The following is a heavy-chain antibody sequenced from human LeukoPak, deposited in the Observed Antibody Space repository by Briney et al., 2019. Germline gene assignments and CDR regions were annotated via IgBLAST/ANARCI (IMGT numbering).Heavy chain of an antibody. CDR2: ISYDGSNK. D-gene: IGHD3-22*01. J-gene: IGHJ3*02. CDR3: AGGLGYDSSALLGGAFDI. CDR1: GFTFSSYA. V-gene: IGHV3-30-3*01. Sequence: GRSLRLSCAASGFTFSSYAMHWVRQAPGKGLEWVAVISYDGSNKYYADSVKGRFTISRDNSKNTLYLQMNSLRAEDTAVYYCAGGLGYDSSALLGGAFDIWGQGTMVTVSS.